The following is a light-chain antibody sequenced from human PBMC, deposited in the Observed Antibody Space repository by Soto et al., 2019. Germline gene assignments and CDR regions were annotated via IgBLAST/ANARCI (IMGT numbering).Light chain of an antibody. CDR3: KQDESFRRT. CDR2: GAS. Sequence: LTQSSFSLSDSPGDRVTLTCRASQRIRRDLAWYQQKPGRGPRRLIYGASNIDAGIPARFSGSGSGTDFTLTISRLQPEEFAMYYCKQDESFRRTFDQGTKVDTK. CDR1: QRIRRD. V-gene: IGKV1-6*01. J-gene: IGKJ1*01.